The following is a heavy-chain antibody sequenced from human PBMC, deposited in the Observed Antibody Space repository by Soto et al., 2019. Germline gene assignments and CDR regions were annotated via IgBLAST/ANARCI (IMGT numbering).Heavy chain of an antibody. Sequence: ASVKVSCKVSGYTLTELSMHWVRQAPGKGLEWMGGFDPEDGETIYAQKFQGRVTMAEDTSTDTAYMELSSLRSEDTAVYYCATVEATAMVQRAFDIWGQGTMVTVSS. CDR3: ATVEATAMVQRAFDI. J-gene: IGHJ3*02. V-gene: IGHV1-24*01. CDR2: FDPEDGET. CDR1: GYTLTELS. D-gene: IGHD5-18*01.